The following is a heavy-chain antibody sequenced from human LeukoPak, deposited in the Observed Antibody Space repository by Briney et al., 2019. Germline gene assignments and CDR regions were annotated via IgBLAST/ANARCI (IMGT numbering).Heavy chain of an antibody. D-gene: IGHD4/OR15-4a*01. J-gene: IGHJ4*02. CDR3: ARGARGAYFDY. V-gene: IGHV3-66*01. CDR2: IYGADTI. Sequence: GGSLRLSCAASGFXISSSYISWVRQVPGKGREWVSYIYGADTIYYADFVKDRFTISRDSNRNILYLQMNSLRADDTAVYYCARGARGAYFDYWGQGTLVTVSS. CDR1: GFXISSSY.